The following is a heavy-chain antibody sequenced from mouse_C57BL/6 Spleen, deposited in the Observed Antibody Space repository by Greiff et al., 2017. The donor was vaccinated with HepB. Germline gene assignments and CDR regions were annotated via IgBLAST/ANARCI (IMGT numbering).Heavy chain of an antibody. CDR3: TRVDSNPSHWYFDV. CDR1: GFTFSSYA. CDR2: ISSGGDYI. Sequence: EVQLQESGAGLVKPGGSLKLSCAASGFTFSSYAMSWVRQTPEKRLEWVAYISSGGDYIYYADTVKGRFTISRDNARNTLYLQMSSLKSEDTAMYYCTRVDSNPSHWYFDVWGTGTTVTVSS. V-gene: IGHV5-9-1*02. D-gene: IGHD2-5*01. J-gene: IGHJ1*03.